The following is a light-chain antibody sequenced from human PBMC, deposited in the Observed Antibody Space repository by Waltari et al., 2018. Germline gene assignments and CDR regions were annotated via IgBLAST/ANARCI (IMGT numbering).Light chain of an antibody. CDR1: SLDVGGYDF. CDR2: DVN. Sequence: QSALTQPASVSGSPGQSITISCTGSSLDVGGYDFVSWYRQHPGKAPKVVIFDVNNRPSGGSARVSGSKSGNTASLTISGLQAEDEGDYYCTSYTSRHTLVFGGGTKVTVL. J-gene: IGLJ1*01. CDR3: TSYTSRHTLV. V-gene: IGLV2-14*01.